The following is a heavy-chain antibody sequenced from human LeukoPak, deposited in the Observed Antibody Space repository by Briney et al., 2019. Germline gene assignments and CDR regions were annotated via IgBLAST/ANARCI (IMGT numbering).Heavy chain of an antibody. CDR2: INHSGST. V-gene: IGHV4-34*01. Sequence: PSETLSLTCAVYGGSFSGYYWSWIRQPPGKGLEWIGEINHSGSTNYNPFLKSRVTISVDTSKNQFSLKLSSVTAADTAVYYCARGQRTKTDYWGQGTLVTVSS. CDR3: ARGQRTKTDY. J-gene: IGHJ4*02. D-gene: IGHD2-8*01. CDR1: GGSFSGYY.